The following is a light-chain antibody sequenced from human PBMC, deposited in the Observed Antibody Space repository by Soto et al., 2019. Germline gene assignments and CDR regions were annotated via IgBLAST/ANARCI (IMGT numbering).Light chain of an antibody. J-gene: IGLJ2*01. CDR3: AVWDDGLSGWV. V-gene: IGLV1-44*01. CDR2: ANF. Sequence: QSVLTQAPSASGTPGQSVTISCSGSDSNIGSNTVNWYQQLPGMAPKLLIYANFQRSSGVPDRFSASKSGTSASLAISGLQSEDAAHYYCAVWDDGLSGWVFGGGTKLTVL. CDR1: DSNIGSNT.